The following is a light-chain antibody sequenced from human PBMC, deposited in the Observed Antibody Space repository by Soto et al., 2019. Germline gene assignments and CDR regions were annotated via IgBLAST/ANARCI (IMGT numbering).Light chain of an antibody. J-gene: IGKJ4*01. CDR3: QQYNNWPLT. CDR1: QSVSSK. V-gene: IGKV3D-15*01. Sequence: DIVMTRSPATLSVSPGERATLSCRSSQSVSSKLAWYQQKPGQAPKLLIYGASTRATGIPARFSGSESGTEFTLTISSLQSEDFAFYYCQQYNNWPLTFGGGTKVEIK. CDR2: GAS.